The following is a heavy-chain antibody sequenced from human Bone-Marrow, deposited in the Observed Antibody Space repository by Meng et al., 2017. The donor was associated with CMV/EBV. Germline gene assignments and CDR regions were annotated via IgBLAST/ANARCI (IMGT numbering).Heavy chain of an antibody. CDR2: ISAYNGNT. J-gene: IGHJ5*02. V-gene: IGHV1-18*01. CDR3: ARTYCSSTSCYLLRKFDP. CDR1: GYTFTSYG. D-gene: IGHD2-2*01. Sequence: ASVKVSCKASGYTFTSYGISWVRQAPGQGLEWMGWISAYNGNTNYAQKLQGRVTMTTDTSTSTAYMELRSLRSDDTAVYYCARTYCSSTSCYLLRKFDPWGQGTLVTVSS.